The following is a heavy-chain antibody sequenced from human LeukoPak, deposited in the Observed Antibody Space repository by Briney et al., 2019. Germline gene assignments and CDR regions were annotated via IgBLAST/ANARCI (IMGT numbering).Heavy chain of an antibody. V-gene: IGHV1-2*02. CDR1: EHTFAGYY. CDR3: SREDY. Sequence: VSVKVSCKASEHTFAGYYLHWVRQAPGQGLEWMGWINFNSGATNYAQKFQGRVTMTRDTSITTAYMELSSLGFDDTAIYYCSREDYWGQGTPVTVSS. CDR2: INFNSGAT. J-gene: IGHJ4*02.